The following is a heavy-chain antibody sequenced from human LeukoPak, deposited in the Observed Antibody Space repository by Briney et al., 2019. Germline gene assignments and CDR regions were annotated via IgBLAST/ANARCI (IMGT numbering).Heavy chain of an antibody. CDR1: GCTFTSYD. J-gene: IGHJ3*02. Sequence: GASVKVSCKASGCTFTSYDINWVRQATGQGLEWMGWMNPNSGNTGYAQKFQGRVTMTRNTSISTAYMELSSPRSEDTAVYYCAKDVAARPRGAFDIWGQGTMVTVSS. D-gene: IGHD6-6*01. CDR3: AKDVAARPRGAFDI. CDR2: MNPNSGNT. V-gene: IGHV1-8*01.